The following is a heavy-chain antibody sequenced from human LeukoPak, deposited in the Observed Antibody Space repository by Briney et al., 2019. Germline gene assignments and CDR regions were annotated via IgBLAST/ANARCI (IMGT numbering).Heavy chain of an antibody. CDR1: GGSISSGGYY. J-gene: IGHJ5*02. CDR2: IYYSGST. D-gene: IGHD3-3*01. Sequence: SETLSLTCTVSGGSISSGGYYWSWIRQPPGKGLEWIGYIYYSGSTYYNPSLKSRVTISVDTSKNQFSLKLSSVTAADTAVYYCARDTPTYDFWSGYYGPWGQGTLVTVSS. V-gene: IGHV4-30-4*01. CDR3: ARDTPTYDFWSGYYGP.